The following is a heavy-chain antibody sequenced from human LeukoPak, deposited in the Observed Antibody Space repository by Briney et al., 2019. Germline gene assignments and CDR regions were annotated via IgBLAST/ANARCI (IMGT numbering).Heavy chain of an antibody. J-gene: IGHJ4*02. CDR3: ARDRNTDFWSGYYTNYFDH. V-gene: IGHV3-7*01. Sequence: GGSLRLSCAASGFTFSSYGMSWVRQAPGKGLEWVATIKQDGSEKYFADTVKGRFTISRDNAKNSLYLQMNSLRAEDTAVYYCARDRNTDFWSGYYTNYFDHWGQGTLVTVSS. CDR2: IKQDGSEK. D-gene: IGHD3-3*01. CDR1: GFTFSSYG.